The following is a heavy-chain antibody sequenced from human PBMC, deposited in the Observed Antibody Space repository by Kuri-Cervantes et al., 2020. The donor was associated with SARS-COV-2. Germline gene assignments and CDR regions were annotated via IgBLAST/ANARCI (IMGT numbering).Heavy chain of an antibody. Sequence: GESLKISCKGSGYSFSTSWMHWVRQMPGKGLEWMGRIDPSDSYTDYRPSLQGHVTISVDRSINTAYMQWSDLKSSDTAVYFCARWDGFALDLWGQGTLVTVS. D-gene: IGHD5-24*01. V-gene: IGHV5-10-1*01. J-gene: IGHJ5*02. CDR2: IDPSDSYT. CDR3: ARWDGFALDL. CDR1: GYSFSTSW.